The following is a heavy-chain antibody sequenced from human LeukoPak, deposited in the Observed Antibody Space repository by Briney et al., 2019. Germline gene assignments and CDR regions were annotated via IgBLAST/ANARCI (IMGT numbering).Heavy chain of an antibody. J-gene: IGHJ4*02. Sequence: GGSLRLSCAASGFTFSSYGMSWVRQAPGKGLEWVSAISGSGGSTYYADSVRGRFTISRDNSKNTLYLQMNSLRAEDTAVYYCAKDRSVSSSRPDYWGQGTLVTVSS. CDR1: GFTFSSYG. CDR3: AKDRSVSSSRPDY. V-gene: IGHV3-23*01. D-gene: IGHD6-13*01. CDR2: ISGSGGST.